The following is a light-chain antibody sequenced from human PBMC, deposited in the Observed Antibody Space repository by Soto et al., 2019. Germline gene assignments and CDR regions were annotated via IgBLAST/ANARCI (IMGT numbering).Light chain of an antibody. Sequence: EIELTQSPDTLSLSPGEGAALSCRASQSVSSGYLAWYQQRRGQAPRLLIYAASNRAAGIPDRFSGSGSGTDFTLTINRLEPEDFAVYYCQQYGSSPATFGQGTKLEIK. CDR1: QSVSSGY. J-gene: IGKJ2*01. V-gene: IGKV3-20*01. CDR3: QQYGSSPAT. CDR2: AAS.